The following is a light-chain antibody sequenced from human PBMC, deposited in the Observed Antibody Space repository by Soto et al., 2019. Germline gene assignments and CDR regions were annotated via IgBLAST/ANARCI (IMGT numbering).Light chain of an antibody. J-gene: IGLJ2*01. CDR2: NNN. CDR1: SSNIETNT. Sequence: QTVVTQPPSASGTPGQRVTISCSGSSSNIETNTVDWYQHLPGTAPKVLIFNNNQRPSGVPDRFSGSKSGTSASLAISGLQSEDEADYYCAVWDDSLSGMVFGVGTKVTVL. V-gene: IGLV1-44*01. CDR3: AVWDDSLSGMV.